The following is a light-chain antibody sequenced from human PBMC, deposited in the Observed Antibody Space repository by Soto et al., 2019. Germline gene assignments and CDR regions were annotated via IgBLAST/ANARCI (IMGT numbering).Light chain of an antibody. Sequence: DIQMTQSPSSLSASVGDRVNITCRASQSISYYLNWYQQKPGKAPKLLIYAASKLQSGVPSRFSGSGSGTDFSLTISSLEPEDFATYYCQQSYSTLGRTFGQGTKVEI. V-gene: IGKV1-39*01. CDR2: AAS. CDR1: QSISYY. J-gene: IGKJ1*01. CDR3: QQSYSTLGRT.